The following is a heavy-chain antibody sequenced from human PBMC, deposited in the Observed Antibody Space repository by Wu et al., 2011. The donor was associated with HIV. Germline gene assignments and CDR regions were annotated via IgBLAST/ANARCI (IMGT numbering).Heavy chain of an antibody. D-gene: IGHD2-15*01. CDR1: GYTFTAYY. CDR3: ASVRCHVDHCYFPLLGTAFDI. V-gene: IGHV1-2*02. J-gene: IGHJ3*02. CDR2: INPNSGGT. Sequence: QVHLVQSGAEVKKPGASVKVSCKASGYTFTAYYIHWVRQAPGQGLEWMGWINPNSGGTNYAQKFQGRVTMTRDTAISTAYMELSSLTSDDTAIYYCASVRCHVDHCYFPLLGTAFDIWGQGTMVTVSS.